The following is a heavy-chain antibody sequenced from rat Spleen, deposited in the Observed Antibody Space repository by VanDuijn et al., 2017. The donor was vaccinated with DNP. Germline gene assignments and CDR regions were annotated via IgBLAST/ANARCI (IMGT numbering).Heavy chain of an antibody. J-gene: IGHJ4*01. D-gene: IGHD1-11*01. CDR2: ISTSGGST. V-gene: IGHV5-25*01. CDR3: ARDNYGTSGALDP. CDR1: GFTFSNYD. Sequence: EVQLVESGGGLVQPGRSLKLSCAASGFTFSNYDMAWVRQAPTKGLEWVASISTSGGSTYYRDSVKGRFTISRDDTKGTLYLQMDSLRSDDTATYYCARDNYGTSGALDPWGQGTSVTVSS.